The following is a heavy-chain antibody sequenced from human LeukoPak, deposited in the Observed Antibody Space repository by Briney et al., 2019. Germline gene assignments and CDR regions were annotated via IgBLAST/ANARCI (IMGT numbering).Heavy chain of an antibody. CDR3: TRAAYSSGWDYFDP. J-gene: IGHJ4*02. V-gene: IGHV3-48*04. CDR2: ISFSVNTK. Sequence: GGSLRLFCAAPGFTFSDYSMNWVRQAPGKGLEWVSYISFSVNTKYYGDSLKGRFTISRDNAKNTLYLHIDRPGAEATACYYCTRAAYSSGWDYFDPWGQGTLVTVSS. CDR1: GFTFSDYS. D-gene: IGHD6-19*01.